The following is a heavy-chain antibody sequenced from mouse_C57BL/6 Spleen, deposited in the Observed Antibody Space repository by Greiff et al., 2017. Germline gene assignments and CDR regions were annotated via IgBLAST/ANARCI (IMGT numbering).Heavy chain of an antibody. CDR2: IYPRSGNT. CDR3: ARSGDSNYEVDY. V-gene: IGHV1-81*01. J-gene: IGHJ4*01. CDR1: GYTFTSYG. Sequence: QVQLQQSGAELARPGASVKLSCKASGYTFTSYGISWVKQRTGQGLEWIGEIYPRSGNTYYNEKFKGKATLTADKSSSTAYMQLRSLTSEDSAVYFCARSGDSNYEVDYWGQGTSVTVSS. D-gene: IGHD2-5*01.